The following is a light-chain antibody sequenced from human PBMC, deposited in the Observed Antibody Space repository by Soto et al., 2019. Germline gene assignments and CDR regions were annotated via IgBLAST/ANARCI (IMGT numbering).Light chain of an antibody. V-gene: IGLV2-23*01. CDR3: CSYAGSYV. CDR1: SSDVGSYNL. J-gene: IGLJ1*01. CDR2: EGS. Sequence: QSVLTQPASVSGSPGQSITISCTGTSSDVGSYNLVSWYQQHPGKAPKLMIYEGSKRPSGVSNRFSGSKSGNTASLTISGLQAEDEADYYCCSYAGSYVFGTGTKVTVL.